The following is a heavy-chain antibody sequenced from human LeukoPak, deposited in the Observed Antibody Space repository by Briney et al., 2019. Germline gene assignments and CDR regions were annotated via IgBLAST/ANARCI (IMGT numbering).Heavy chain of an antibody. CDR2: IKYDGSEK. CDR3: ARSSGTGWFDP. V-gene: IGHV3-7*01. J-gene: IGHJ5*02. D-gene: IGHD1-1*01. CDR1: GFTFSTYW. Sequence: GGSLRLSCAASGFTFSTYWMSWVRQAAGKGLEWVANIKYDGSEKYYGDFVMGRFTISRDNAKNSLYLQMNSLRAGDTAVYYCARSSGTGWFDPWGQGILVTVSS.